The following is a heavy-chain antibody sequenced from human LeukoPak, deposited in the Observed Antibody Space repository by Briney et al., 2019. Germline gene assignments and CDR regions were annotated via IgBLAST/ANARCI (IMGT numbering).Heavy chain of an antibody. V-gene: IGHV3-30*01. J-gene: IGHJ5*02. Sequence: GRSLRLSCAASGFTFSSYAMHWVRQAPGKGLEWVAVISYDESNKYYADSVKGRFTISRDNSKNTLYLQMNSLRAEDTAVYYCARDQGLNWFDPWGQGTLVTVSS. CDR2: ISYDESNK. CDR3: ARDQGLNWFDP. CDR1: GFTFSSYA.